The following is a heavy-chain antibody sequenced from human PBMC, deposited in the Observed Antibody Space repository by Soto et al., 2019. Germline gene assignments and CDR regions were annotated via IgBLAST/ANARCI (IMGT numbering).Heavy chain of an antibody. CDR1: GGSITMGGYC. D-gene: IGHD3-22*01. J-gene: IGHJ5*02. V-gene: IGHV4-30-2*01. CDR2: ICHSGNT. Sequence: PSETLSLTCTVSGGSITMGGYCWSWIRQPPGQGLEWIGYICHSGNTYYNPSLKSRVTTSLDRSKNQFSLKLSSVTAADTAVYYCARTSYDSSGTAADPWGQGTLVTVSS. CDR3: ARTSYDSSGTAADP.